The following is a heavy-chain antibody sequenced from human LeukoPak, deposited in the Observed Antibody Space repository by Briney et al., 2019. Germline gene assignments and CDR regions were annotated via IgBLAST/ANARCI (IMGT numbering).Heavy chain of an antibody. V-gene: IGHV3-53*01. D-gene: IGHD6-19*01. J-gene: IGHJ4*02. CDR2: IYSGGST. Sequence: GGSLRLSCAASGFTFSDHYMSWVRQAPGKGLEWVSVIYSGGSTYYADSVKGRFTISRDNSKNTLYLQMNSLRAEDTAVYYCATIAVAGYFDYWGQGTLVTVSS. CDR3: ATIAVAGYFDY. CDR1: GFTFSDHY.